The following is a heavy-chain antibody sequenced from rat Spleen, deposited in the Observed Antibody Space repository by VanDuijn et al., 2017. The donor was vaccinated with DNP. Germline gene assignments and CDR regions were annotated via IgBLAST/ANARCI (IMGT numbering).Heavy chain of an antibody. D-gene: IGHD5-1*01. J-gene: IGHJ2*01. CDR3: ARHKALTGNCFDY. CDR2: ISASGGST. Sequence: EVQLVESGGGLVQPGRSLKLSCAASGFTFSFYGMAWVRQAPKKGLEWVASISASGGSTSYRDSVKGRFTISRDNAKNTQYLQMDSLRSEDTATYYCARHKALTGNCFDYWGQGVMVTVSS. V-gene: IGHV5S13*01. CDR1: GFTFSFYG.